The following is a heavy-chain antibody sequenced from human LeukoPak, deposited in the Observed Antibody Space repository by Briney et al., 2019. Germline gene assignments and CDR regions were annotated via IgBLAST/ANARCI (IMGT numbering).Heavy chain of an antibody. Sequence: GGSLRLSCAASGFTFSSYAMSWVRQAPGKGLEWVSAISGSGGSTYYADSVKGRFTISRDNAKNSLHLQMNSLRAEDTAVYCCAREEYYYDSSGYHFDYWGQGTLVTVPS. V-gene: IGHV3-23*01. J-gene: IGHJ4*02. CDR3: AREEYYYDSSGYHFDY. CDR2: ISGSGGST. D-gene: IGHD3-22*01. CDR1: GFTFSSYA.